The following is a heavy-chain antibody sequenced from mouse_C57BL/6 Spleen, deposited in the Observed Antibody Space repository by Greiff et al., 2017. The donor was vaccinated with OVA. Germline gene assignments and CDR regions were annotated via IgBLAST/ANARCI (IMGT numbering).Heavy chain of an antibody. CDR3: ARSYSNSAY. J-gene: IGHJ3*01. CDR2: IRNKANGYTT. V-gene: IGHV7-3*01. CDR1: GFTFTDYY. Sequence: EVKLMESGGGLVQPGGSLSLSCAASGFTFTDYYMSWVRQPPGKALEWLGFIRNKANGYTTEYSASVKGRFTISRDNSQSILYLQMNALRAEDSATYYCARSYSNSAYWGQGTLVTVSA. D-gene: IGHD2-5*01.